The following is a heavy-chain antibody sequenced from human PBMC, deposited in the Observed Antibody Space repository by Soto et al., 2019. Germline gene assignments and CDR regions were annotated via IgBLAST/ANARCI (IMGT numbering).Heavy chain of an antibody. CDR1: GFTFSDYY. Sequence: GGSLRLSCAASGFTFSDYYMSWMRQAPGKGLEWVSYISSSGTTIYYADSVEGRFSISRDNAKSSLYLQMNSLRAEDTAVYYCARWLAVHEFWGQGTPVTVSS. CDR2: ISSSGTTI. V-gene: IGHV3-11*01. J-gene: IGHJ4*02. CDR3: ARWLAVHEF. D-gene: IGHD3-22*01.